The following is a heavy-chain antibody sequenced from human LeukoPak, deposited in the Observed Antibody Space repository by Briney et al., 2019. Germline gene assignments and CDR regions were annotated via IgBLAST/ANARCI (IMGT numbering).Heavy chain of an antibody. J-gene: IGHJ4*02. Sequence: HPGGSLRLSCAASGFTFSSYGMHWVRQAPGKGLEWVAVIWYDGSNKYYADSVKGRFTISRDNSKNTLYLQMNSLRAEDTAVYYCARAYWDHYYFDYWGQGTLVTVSS. CDR1: GFTFSSYG. D-gene: IGHD2-8*02. CDR2: IWYDGSNK. V-gene: IGHV3-33*01. CDR3: ARAYWDHYYFDY.